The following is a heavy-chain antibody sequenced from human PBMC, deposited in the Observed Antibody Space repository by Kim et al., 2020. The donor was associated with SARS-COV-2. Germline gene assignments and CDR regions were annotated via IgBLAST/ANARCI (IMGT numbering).Heavy chain of an antibody. D-gene: IGHD5-12*01. V-gene: IGHV3-11*01. J-gene: IGHJ4*02. CDR2: ISSSASTL. Sequence: GGSLRLSCAASGFAFSDYYMSWVRQSPGKGLEWVAHISSSASTLDYADPVKGRFTISRDNAKNTLYLQMSSLTAEDTALYYCARERSSGYELDNWGQGT. CDR1: GFAFSDYY. CDR3: ARERSSGYELDN.